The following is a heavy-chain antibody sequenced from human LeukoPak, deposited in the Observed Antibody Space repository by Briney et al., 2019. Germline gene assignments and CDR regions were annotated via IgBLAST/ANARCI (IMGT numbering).Heavy chain of an antibody. V-gene: IGHV3-21*01. CDR2: ISSSSSYI. J-gene: IGHJ6*03. CDR1: GFTFSSYS. CDR3: ARARRIVVVPAARGYYMDV. D-gene: IGHD2-2*01. Sequence: GGSLRLSCAASGFTFSSYSMNWVRQAPGKGLEWVSSISSSSSYIYYADSVKGRFTISRDNAKNSLYLQMNSLRAEDTAVYYCARARRIVVVPAARGYYMDVWGKGTTVTVSS.